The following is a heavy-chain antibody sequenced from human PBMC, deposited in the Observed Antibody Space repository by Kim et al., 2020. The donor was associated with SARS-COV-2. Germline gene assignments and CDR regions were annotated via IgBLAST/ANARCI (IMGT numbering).Heavy chain of an antibody. CDR2: INAGNGNT. J-gene: IGHJ3*02. V-gene: IGHV1-3*01. CDR3: ARDHAGILWFGELSGASDAFDI. D-gene: IGHD3-10*01. CDR1: GYTFTSYA. Sequence: ASVKVSCKASGYTFTSYAMHWVRQAPGQRLEWMGWINAGNGNTQYSQKFQGRVTITRDTSASTAYMELSSLRSEDTAVYYCARDHAGILWFGELSGASDAFDIWGQGTMVTVSS.